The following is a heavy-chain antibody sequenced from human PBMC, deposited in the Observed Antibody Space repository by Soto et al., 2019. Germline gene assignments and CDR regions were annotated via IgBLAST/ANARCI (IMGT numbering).Heavy chain of an antibody. CDR2: ISYDGSNK. J-gene: IGHJ4*02. Sequence: GGSLRLSCKASGFSFSDYAMTWVRQAPGKGLEWVAVISYDGSNKYYADSVKGRFTISRDNSKNTLYLQMNSLRAEDTAVYYCARDPIAVAGTEVRLDYWGQGTLVTVSS. D-gene: IGHD6-19*01. CDR3: ARDPIAVAGTEVRLDY. V-gene: IGHV3-30-3*01. CDR1: GFSFSDYA.